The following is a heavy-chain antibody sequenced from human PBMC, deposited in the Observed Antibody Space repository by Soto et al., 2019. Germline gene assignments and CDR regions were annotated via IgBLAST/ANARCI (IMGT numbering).Heavy chain of an antibody. J-gene: IGHJ6*03. V-gene: IGHV3-11*01. CDR2: ISSSGSTI. Sequence: QVQLVESGGGLVKPGGSLRLSCAASGFTFSDYYMSWIRQAPGKGLEWVSYISSSGSTIYYADSVKGRFTISRDNAKNSLYLQMNSLRAEDTAVYYYARDYSCGIYYYYYMDVWGKGTTVTVSS. CDR1: GFTFSDYY. D-gene: IGHD2-21*01. CDR3: ARDYSCGIYYYYYMDV.